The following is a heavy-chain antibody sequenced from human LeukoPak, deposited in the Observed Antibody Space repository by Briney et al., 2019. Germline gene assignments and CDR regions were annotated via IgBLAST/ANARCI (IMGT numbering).Heavy chain of an antibody. V-gene: IGHV4-31*03. CDR3: ARGANGGDFDY. CDR2: IYYSGST. CDR1: GGSISSGGYY. Sequence: SETLSLTCTVSGGSISSGGYYWSWIRQHPGKGLEWIGYIYYSGSTYYNPSLKSRVTISVDTSKNQFSLKLSSVTAADTAVYYCARGANGGDFDYWGQGTLVTVSS. D-gene: IGHD1-26*01. J-gene: IGHJ4*02.